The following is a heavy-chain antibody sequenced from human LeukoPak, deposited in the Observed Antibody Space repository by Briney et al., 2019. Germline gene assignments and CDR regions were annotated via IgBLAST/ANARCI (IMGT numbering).Heavy chain of an antibody. CDR2: ISTAGKTI. CDR3: ARDSNYYDSSGYYEPPGY. CDR1: GFSFSDYF. Sequence: PGGSLRLSCAASGFSFSDYFMCWIRQAPGEGLEWISCISTAGKTIYYADSVKGRFTISRDNAKGSLYLQLNTLRAEDTAVYYCARDSNYYDSSGYYEPPGYWGQGTLVTVSS. J-gene: IGHJ4*02. V-gene: IGHV3-11*01. D-gene: IGHD3-22*01.